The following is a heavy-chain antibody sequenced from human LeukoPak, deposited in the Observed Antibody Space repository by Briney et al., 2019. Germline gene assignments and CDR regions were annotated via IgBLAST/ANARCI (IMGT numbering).Heavy chain of an antibody. CDR2: MSNDGRTI. J-gene: IGHJ4*02. CDR1: GITFSSTW. CDR3: AKQESGGSYFWRYFDY. D-gene: IGHD1-26*01. V-gene: IGHV3-74*01. Sequence: GGSLRLSCAASGITFSSTWMHWVRQAPGKGLVWVSRMSNDGRTINYADSVKGRFTISRDHAKNMLYLQMNSLRAEDTAVYYCAKQESGGSYFWRYFDYWGQGTLVTVSS.